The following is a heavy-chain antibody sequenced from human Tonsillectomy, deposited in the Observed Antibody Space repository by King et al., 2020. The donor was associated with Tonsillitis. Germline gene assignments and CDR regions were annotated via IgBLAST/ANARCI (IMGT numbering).Heavy chain of an antibody. J-gene: IGHJ6*03. V-gene: IGHV5-51*01. Sequence: VQLVESGAEVKKPGESLKISCKGSGYSFTSYWIGWVRQMPGKGLEWMGIIYPGDSDTRYSPSFQGQVTISADKSISTAYLQWGSLKASDSAMYYCARLVGSGWTYYYYMDVWGKGTTVTVSS. CDR1: GYSFTSYW. CDR2: IYPGDSDT. D-gene: IGHD6-19*01. CDR3: ARLVGSGWTYYYYMDV.